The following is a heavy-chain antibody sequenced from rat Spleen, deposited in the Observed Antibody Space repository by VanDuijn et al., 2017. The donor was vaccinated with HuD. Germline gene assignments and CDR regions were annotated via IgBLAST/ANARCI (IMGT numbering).Heavy chain of an antibody. D-gene: IGHD1-2*01. CDR2: ISYDGSST. V-gene: IGHV5-19*01. CDR1: GFTFSNYG. CDR3: CKDMNYSSTYPFYVMGA. Sequence: EVQLVESGGGLVQPGRSLKLSCAASGFTFSNYGLHWIRQAPTKGLEWVASISYDGSSTYYRDSVKGRFTISRDNAENTAYLQMNSLRSEDTATYYCCKDMNYSSTYPFYVMGAWGQGASVTVSS. J-gene: IGHJ4*01.